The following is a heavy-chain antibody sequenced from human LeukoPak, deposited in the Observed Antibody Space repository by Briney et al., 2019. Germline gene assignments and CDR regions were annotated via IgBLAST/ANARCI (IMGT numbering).Heavy chain of an antibody. CDR2: INPSGGST. J-gene: IGHJ4*02. CDR1: GYTFTSYY. CDR3: ARNHGSSFRGGYYYGSGSSSSPAPFDY. Sequence: ASVKVSCKASGYTFTSYYMHWVRQAPGQGLEWMGIINPSGGSTSYAQKFQGRVTMTRDTSTSTVYMELSSLRSEDTAVYYCARNHGSSFRGGYYYGSGSSSSPAPFDYWGQGTLVTVSS. V-gene: IGHV1-46*01. D-gene: IGHD3-10*01.